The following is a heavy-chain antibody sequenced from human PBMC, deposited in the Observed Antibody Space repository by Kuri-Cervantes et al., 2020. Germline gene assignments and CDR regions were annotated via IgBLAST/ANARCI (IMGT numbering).Heavy chain of an antibody. J-gene: IGHJ5*02. V-gene: IGHV1-8*01. CDR3: ARIPGIAVAGIDNWFDP. Sequence: ASVKVSCKASGYTFTSYDINWVRQATGQGLEWMGWMNPNSGNTDYAQKFQGRVTMTRDTSISTAYMELSRLRSDDTAVYYCARIPGIAVAGIDNWFDPWGQGTLVTVSS. CDR2: MNPNSGNT. CDR1: GYTFTSYD. D-gene: IGHD6-19*01.